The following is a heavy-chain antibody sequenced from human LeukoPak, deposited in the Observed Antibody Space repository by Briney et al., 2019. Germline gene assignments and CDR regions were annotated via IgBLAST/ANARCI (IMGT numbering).Heavy chain of an antibody. Sequence: PGGSLRLSCAASGFTFSDYDMHWVRQATGEGLEWVSAIGTAGDTYYTGSVKGRFTISRENAKNSLYLQTNSLRAGDTAVYYCARVAKERVGGVYYFDYWGQGTLVTVSS. D-gene: IGHD1-1*01. CDR2: IGTAGDT. V-gene: IGHV3-13*01. J-gene: IGHJ4*02. CDR3: ARVAKERVGGVYYFDY. CDR1: GFTFSDYD.